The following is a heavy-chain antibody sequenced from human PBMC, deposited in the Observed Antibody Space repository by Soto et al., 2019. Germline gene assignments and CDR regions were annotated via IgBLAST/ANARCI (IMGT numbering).Heavy chain of an antibody. Sequence: GGSLRLSCTASEFTFSNYWMYWVRQAPGKGLVWVSRINSDGSTTSYADSVKGRFTISRDNAKNTLYLQMNSLRAEDTAVYYCARSPSSGWYYFDYWGQGALVTVSS. CDR1: EFTFSNYW. J-gene: IGHJ4*02. D-gene: IGHD6-19*01. CDR3: ARSPSSGWYYFDY. V-gene: IGHV3-74*01. CDR2: INSDGSTT.